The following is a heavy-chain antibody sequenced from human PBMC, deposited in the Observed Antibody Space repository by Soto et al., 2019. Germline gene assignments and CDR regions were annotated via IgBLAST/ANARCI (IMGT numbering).Heavy chain of an antibody. V-gene: IGHV3-30*18. CDR1: GFTFSSYG. CDR2: ISYDGSNK. CDR3: AKNLGLGDIAVAGSAPWFDP. Sequence: TGGSLRLSCAASGFTFSSYGMHWVRQAPGKGLEWVAVISYDGSNKYYADSVKGRFTISRDNSKNTLYLQMNSLRAEDTAVYYCAKNLGLGDIAVAGSAPWFDPWGQGTLVTVSS. J-gene: IGHJ5*02. D-gene: IGHD6-19*01.